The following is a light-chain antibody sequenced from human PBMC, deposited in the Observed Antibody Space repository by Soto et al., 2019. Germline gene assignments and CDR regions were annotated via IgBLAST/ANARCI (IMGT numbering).Light chain of an antibody. V-gene: IGLV1-40*01. CDR2: GNS. J-gene: IGLJ1*01. CDR1: SSNIGAGYD. Sequence: QSVLAQPPSVSGAPGQRVTISCTGSSSNIGAGYDVHWYQQLPGTAPKLLIYGNSNRPSGVPDRFSGSKSGTSASLAITGLQAEDDVDYYCQSYDSSLSGPYVFGTGTIVTVL. CDR3: QSYDSSLSGPYV.